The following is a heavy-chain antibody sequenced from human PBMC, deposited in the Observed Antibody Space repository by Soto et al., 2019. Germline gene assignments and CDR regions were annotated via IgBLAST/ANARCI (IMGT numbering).Heavy chain of an antibody. V-gene: IGHV3-23*01. CDR1: GFTFSDYA. J-gene: IGHJ4*02. Sequence: QPGGSLRLSCVASGFTFSDYAMTWVRQAPGKGMEWVSTISGSAGDTFYADSVKGRFTISRDNSKRTLYLEMHSLRAEDTAVYYCAKGDKERQWVFLQNWGQGTLVTVSS. CDR2: ISGSAGDT. D-gene: IGHD2-8*01. CDR3: AKGDKERQWVFLQN.